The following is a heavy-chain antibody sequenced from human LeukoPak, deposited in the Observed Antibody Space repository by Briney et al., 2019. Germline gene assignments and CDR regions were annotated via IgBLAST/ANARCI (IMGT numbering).Heavy chain of an antibody. CDR1: GHTFTSYY. J-gene: IGHJ5*02. CDR2: INPSGGST. D-gene: IGHD3-3*01. V-gene: IGHV1-46*01. CDR3: ARERLRVWEWLFNTRKWFDP. Sequence: ASVKVSCKASGHTFTSYYMHWVRQAPGQGLEWMGIINPSGGSTSYAQKFQGRVTMTRDTSTSTVYMELSSLRSEDTAVYYCARERLRVWEWLFNTRKWFDPWGQGTLVTVSS.